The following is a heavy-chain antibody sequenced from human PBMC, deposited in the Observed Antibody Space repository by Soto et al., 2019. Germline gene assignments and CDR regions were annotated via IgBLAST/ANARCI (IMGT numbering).Heavy chain of an antibody. J-gene: IGHJ3*02. CDR2: ISSSGYTI. CDR3: GGDPPEI. Sequence: EVQLVESGGGLVRPGGSLRLSCAASGFTFSSYSMNWVRQVPGKGLEWVSYISSSGYTIYYADSVKGRFTISRDNAKNSLYLQMNSLGAGDTAVYYCGGDPPEIWGRGTMVTVSS. V-gene: IGHV3-48*01. CDR1: GFTFSSYS.